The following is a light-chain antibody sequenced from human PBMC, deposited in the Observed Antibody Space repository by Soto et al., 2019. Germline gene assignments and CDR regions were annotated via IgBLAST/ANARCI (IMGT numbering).Light chain of an antibody. CDR1: QSVSSN. J-gene: IGKJ2*01. CDR2: GAS. Sequence: EIVMTQSPATLSVSPGERATLSCRASQSVSSNLAWYQQKPGQAPRLLIYGASTRAIGIPARFSGSGSGTDFTLTISRLEPEDFAVYWCQQFGTSPYTFGQGTKVDNK. V-gene: IGKV3-15*01. CDR3: QQFGTSPYT.